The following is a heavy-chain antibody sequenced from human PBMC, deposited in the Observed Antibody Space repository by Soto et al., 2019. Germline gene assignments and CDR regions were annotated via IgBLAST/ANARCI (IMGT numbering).Heavy chain of an antibody. CDR2: IDWNAETL. CDR1: GFTLNDYA. Sequence: EVKLVESGGGLVQPGRSLRLSCAASGFTLNDYAMHWVRQVPGKGLEWVSSIDWNAETLDYADSVKGRFTISRDNAKNSLYLQINSLRTEDTALYYCTKCRSSWVVSGMEVWGQGTTVTVSS. V-gene: IGHV3-9*01. CDR3: TKCRSSWVVSGMEV. J-gene: IGHJ6*02.